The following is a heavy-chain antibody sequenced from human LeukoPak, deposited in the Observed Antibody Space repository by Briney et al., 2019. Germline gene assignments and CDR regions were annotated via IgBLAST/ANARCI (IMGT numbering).Heavy chain of an antibody. D-gene: IGHD4-17*01. J-gene: IGHJ4*02. CDR1: GFTFEDYA. Sequence: GGSLRLSCAASGFTFEDYAMHWVRQVPGKRLQWVSLISGDGASTYYEDSVRGRFTVYRDNRKNSLYLQTNRLRTDDTAFYYCTKEDYGDSLMHYWGQGTLVTVSS. CDR2: ISGDGAST. V-gene: IGHV3-43*02. CDR3: TKEDYGDSLMHY.